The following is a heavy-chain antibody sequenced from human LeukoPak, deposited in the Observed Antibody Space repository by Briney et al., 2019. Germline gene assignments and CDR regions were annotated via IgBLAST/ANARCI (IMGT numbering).Heavy chain of an antibody. V-gene: IGHV1-69*05. CDR2: IIPIFGTA. J-gene: IGHJ1*01. Sequence: SVKVSCKASGGTFSSYAISWVRQAPGQGLEWMGGIIPIFGTANYAQKFQGRVTITTDESTSTAYMELSSLRSEDTAVYYCARGGSILGYCSSTSCFEYFQHWGQGTLVTVSS. CDR3: ARGGSILGYCSSTSCFEYFQH. CDR1: GGTFSSYA. D-gene: IGHD2-2*01.